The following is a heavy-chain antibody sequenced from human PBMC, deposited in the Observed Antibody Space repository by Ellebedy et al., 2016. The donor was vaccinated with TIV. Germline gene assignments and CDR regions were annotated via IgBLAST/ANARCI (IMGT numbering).Heavy chain of an antibody. V-gene: IGHV1-3*01. CDR2: INAGNGNT. D-gene: IGHD5-24*01. CDR1: GYTFTSYA. Sequence: ASVKVSXXASGYTFTSYAMHWVRQAPGQRLEWMGWINAGNGNTKYSQKFQGRVTITADESTSTAYMELSSLRSEDTAVYYCAREGPGEMATIDAFDIWGQGTMVTVSS. J-gene: IGHJ3*02. CDR3: AREGPGEMATIDAFDI.